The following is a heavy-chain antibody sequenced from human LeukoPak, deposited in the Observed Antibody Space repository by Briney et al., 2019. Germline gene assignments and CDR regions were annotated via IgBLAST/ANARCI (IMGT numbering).Heavy chain of an antibody. V-gene: IGHV3-30-3*01. J-gene: IGHJ4*02. D-gene: IGHD1-26*01. CDR3: AKDDYSGSHDY. Sequence: GGSLRLSCAASGFTFRNYALHWVRRTPGKGLEWVAVISYDGIDKYYADSVKGRFTISRDNSKNTLYLQMNSLRAEDTAVYYCAKDDYSGSHDYWGQGTLVTVSS. CDR2: ISYDGIDK. CDR1: GFTFRNYA.